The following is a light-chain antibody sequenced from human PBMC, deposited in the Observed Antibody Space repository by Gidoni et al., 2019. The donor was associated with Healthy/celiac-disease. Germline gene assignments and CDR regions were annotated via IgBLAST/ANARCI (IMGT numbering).Light chain of an antibody. CDR3: QQYGSSPPYS. J-gene: IGKJ2*03. CDR2: GAS. Sequence: VLTHSPLPLSLSPGERATLSCRGSQSVSSSYLAGYQQKPGQAPRLLIYGASSRATGIPERCSGSGSGTEFTITISRLEQEDFAVYYCQQYGSSPPYSFXQXTKLEIK. V-gene: IGKV3-20*01. CDR1: QSVSSSY.